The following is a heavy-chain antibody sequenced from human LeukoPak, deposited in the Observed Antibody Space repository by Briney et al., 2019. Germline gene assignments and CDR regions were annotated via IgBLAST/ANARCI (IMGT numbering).Heavy chain of an antibody. CDR2: TYYRSKWYN. Sequence: SQTLSLTCAISGDSVSSNSAAWNRIRQSPSRGLEWLGRTYYRSKWYNDYAVSVESRITFNPDTSKNQFSLQLNSVTPEDTAVYYCARGHHFNSWEFDYWGQGTLVTVSS. J-gene: IGHJ4*02. V-gene: IGHV6-1*01. CDR3: ARGHHFNSWEFDY. CDR1: GDSVSSNSAA. D-gene: IGHD6-13*01.